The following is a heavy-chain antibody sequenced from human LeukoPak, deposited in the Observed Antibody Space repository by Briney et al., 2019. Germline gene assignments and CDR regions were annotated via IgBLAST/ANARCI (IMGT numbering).Heavy chain of an antibody. V-gene: IGHV3-23*01. D-gene: IGHD1-26*01. CDR3: AKGGWETVLDY. J-gene: IGHJ4*02. CDR1: GFTFSNYA. Sequence: GGSLRLSCAASGFTFSNYAMPWVRQAPGKGLEWVSTISGSGDSTYYSDSVKGRFTISRDNSENTLYLQLNSLRAEDTAVYYCAKGGWETVLDYWGQGTLVTVSP. CDR2: ISGSGDST.